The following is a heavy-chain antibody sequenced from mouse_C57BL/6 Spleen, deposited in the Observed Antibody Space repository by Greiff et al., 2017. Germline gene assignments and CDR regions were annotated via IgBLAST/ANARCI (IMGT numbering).Heavy chain of an antibody. CDR2: ISSGSSTI. V-gene: IGHV5-17*01. CDR3: ARGYFDV. J-gene: IGHJ1*03. CDR1: GFTFSDYG. Sequence: EVQLQQSGGGLVKPGGSLKLSCAASGFTFSDYGMHWVRQAPEKGLEWVAYISSGSSTIYYADTVKGRFTISRDNAKNTLFLHMTSLRSEDTAVYYCARGYFDVWGTGTTVTVSS.